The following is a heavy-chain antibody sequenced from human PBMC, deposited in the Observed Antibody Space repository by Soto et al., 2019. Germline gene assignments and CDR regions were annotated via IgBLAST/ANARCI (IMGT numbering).Heavy chain of an antibody. Sequence: QVQLQESGPGLVKPSETLSLTCTVSGGSISSYYWSWIRQPPGKGLEWIGYIYYSGSTNYNPSLKGRVTLSVDTYKNQFSLKLSSVTAADTAVYYCAAFVLVPATTKGYFDYWGQGTLVTVSS. CDR2: IYYSGST. D-gene: IGHD2-2*01. J-gene: IGHJ4*02. CDR1: GGSISSYY. CDR3: AAFVLVPATTKGYFDY. V-gene: IGHV4-59*01.